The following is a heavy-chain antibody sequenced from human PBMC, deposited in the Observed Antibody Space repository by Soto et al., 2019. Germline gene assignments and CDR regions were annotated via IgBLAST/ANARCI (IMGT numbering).Heavy chain of an antibody. CDR1: GFTFSSYA. CDR2: IRSSGDRT. J-gene: IGHJ6*02. Sequence: EVQLSESGGGLVQPGGSLRLSCAASGFTFSSYAMSWVRQAPGKGLEWVSVIRSSGDRTYYADSVKGRFTISRGNSKNTLYMQMNSLRAEDTAVYYCAKQQGPGTPYYYAMDVWGQGTTVTVSS. D-gene: IGHD1-1*01. V-gene: IGHV3-23*01. CDR3: AKQQGPGTPYYYAMDV.